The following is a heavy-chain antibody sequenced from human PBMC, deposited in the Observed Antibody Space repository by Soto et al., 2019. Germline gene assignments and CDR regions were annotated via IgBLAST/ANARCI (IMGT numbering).Heavy chain of an antibody. Sequence: QLQLQESGPGLVKPSETLSLTCAVSGGSIISSSYYWGWIRQPPGKGLEWIGSIYYSGITYYNPSLKSRVTSFVDTSKNQFCLMLSSVTAADTAVYYCARRKSSLEYGSGGFDYWGQGTLFTVSA. J-gene: IGHJ4*02. CDR3: ARRKSSLEYGSGGFDY. CDR2: IYYSGIT. CDR1: GGSIISSSYY. D-gene: IGHD3-10*01. V-gene: IGHV4-39*01.